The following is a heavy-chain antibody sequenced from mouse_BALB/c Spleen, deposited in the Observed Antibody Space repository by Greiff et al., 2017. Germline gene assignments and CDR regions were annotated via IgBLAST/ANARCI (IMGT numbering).Heavy chain of an antibody. CDR3: AREGNYDENYYAMDY. V-gene: IGHV3-6*02. CDR2: ISYDGSN. Sequence: VQLQQSGPGLVKPSQSLSLTCSVTGYSITSGYYWTWIRQFPGNKLEWMGYISYDGSNNYNPSLKNRISITRDTSKNQFFLKLNSVTTEDTATYYCAREGNYDENYYAMDYWGQGTSVTVSS. J-gene: IGHJ4*01. D-gene: IGHD2-4*01. CDR1: GYSITSGYY.